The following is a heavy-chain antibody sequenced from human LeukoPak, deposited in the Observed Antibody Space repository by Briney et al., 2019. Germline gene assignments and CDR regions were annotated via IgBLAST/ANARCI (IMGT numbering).Heavy chain of an antibody. J-gene: IGHJ4*02. D-gene: IGHD2-15*01. CDR1: GGSISSSSYY. CDR2: IYYSGST. CDR3: ARGRIGYCSGGSCYKSPYFDY. Sequence: SETLSLTCTVSGGSISSSSYYWGWIRQPPGKGLEWIGSIYYSGSTYYNPSPKSRVTISVDTSKNQFSLKLSSVTAADTAVYYCARGRIGYCSGGSCYKSPYFDYWGQGTLVTVSS. V-gene: IGHV4-39*07.